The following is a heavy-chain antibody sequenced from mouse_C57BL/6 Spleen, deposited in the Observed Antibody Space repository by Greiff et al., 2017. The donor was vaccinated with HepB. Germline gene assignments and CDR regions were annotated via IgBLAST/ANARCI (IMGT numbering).Heavy chain of an antibody. J-gene: IGHJ2*01. CDR3: TRSVACYFGY. CDR2: IYPGDGDI. Sequence: VQLQESGAGLVKPGASVKISCKASGYAFSSYWMNWVKQRPGKGLEWVGQIYPGDGDINYNGKVKGKATLTADKSSSTAYMQLSSLTSEDTAVYFCTRSVACYFGYWGPGTTLTVAS. V-gene: IGHV1-80*01. D-gene: IGHD1-1*02. CDR1: GYAFSSYW.